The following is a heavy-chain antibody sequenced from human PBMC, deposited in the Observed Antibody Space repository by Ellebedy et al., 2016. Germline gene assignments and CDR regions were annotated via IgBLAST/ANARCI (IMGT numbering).Heavy chain of an antibody. J-gene: IGHJ4*02. CDR3: AKDMGAYGDSFDY. CDR2: ISWNSGSI. D-gene: IGHD4-17*01. Sequence: GGSLRLSXAASGFTFDDYAMHWVRQAPGKGLEWVSGISWNSGSIGYADSVKGRFTISRDNAKNSLYLQMNSLRAEDTALYYCAKDMGAYGDSFDYWGQGTLVTVSS. CDR1: GFTFDDYA. V-gene: IGHV3-9*01.